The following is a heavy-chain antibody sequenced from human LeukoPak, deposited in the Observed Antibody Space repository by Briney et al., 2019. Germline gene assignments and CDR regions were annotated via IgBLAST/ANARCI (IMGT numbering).Heavy chain of an antibody. CDR1: GFNFRDYG. J-gene: IGHJ4*02. D-gene: IGHD3-22*01. V-gene: IGHV3-49*04. Sequence: PGGSLRLSCTPSGFNFRDYGMSWVRQAPGKGLEWVGFIRNKAHGGTTEYAASVKGRFSISRDDSKSIADLQMNSLKTEDTAVYYCTRGDYYDSSGYSFLFDYWGQGAPVTVSS. CDR3: TRGDYYDSSGYSFLFDY. CDR2: IRNKAHGGTT.